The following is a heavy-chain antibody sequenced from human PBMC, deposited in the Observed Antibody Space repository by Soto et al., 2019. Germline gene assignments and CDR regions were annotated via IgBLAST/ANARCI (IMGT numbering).Heavy chain of an antibody. J-gene: IGHJ2*01. CDR2: IYYSGST. CDR3: ARAGLYDYIWGSYKFGWYFDL. D-gene: IGHD3-16*01. V-gene: IGHV4-59*01. Sequence: QVQLQESGPGLVKPSETLSLTCTVSGGSISSYYWSWIRQPPGKGLEWIGYIYYSGSTNYNPSLKSRVTISVDTSKNPFSLKQSSVTAADTAVYYCARAGLYDYIWGSYKFGWYFDLWGRGTLVTVSS. CDR1: GGSISSYY.